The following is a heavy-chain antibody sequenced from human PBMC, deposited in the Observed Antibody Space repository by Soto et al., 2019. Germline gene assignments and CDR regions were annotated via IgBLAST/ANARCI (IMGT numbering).Heavy chain of an antibody. J-gene: IGHJ4*02. D-gene: IGHD6-19*01. V-gene: IGHV3-53*01. Sequence: GSLRLSCAASGFTVSSVYMSWVRQAPGKGLEWVSVTSSGGNRIYYADSVKGRFTISSDNSKNTLYLQMNSLGAEDTAVYYCAARVRSSGWYADFDYWGQGALVTVSS. CDR2: TSSGGNRI. CDR1: GFTVSSVY. CDR3: AARVRSSGWYADFDY.